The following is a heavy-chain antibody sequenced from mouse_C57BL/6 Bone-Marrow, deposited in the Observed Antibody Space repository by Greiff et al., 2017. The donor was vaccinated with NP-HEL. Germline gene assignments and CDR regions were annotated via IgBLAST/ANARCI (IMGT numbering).Heavy chain of an antibody. J-gene: IGHJ1*03. Sequence: EVQLVESGGDLVKPGGSLKLSCAASGFTFSSYGMSWVRQTPDKRLEWVATISSGGSYTYYPDSVKGRFTISRDNAKNTLYLQMSSLKSEDTAMYYCARPSYDYSGYFDVWGTGTTVTVSS. V-gene: IGHV5-6*01. D-gene: IGHD2-4*01. CDR1: GFTFSSYG. CDR3: ARPSYDYSGYFDV. CDR2: ISSGGSYT.